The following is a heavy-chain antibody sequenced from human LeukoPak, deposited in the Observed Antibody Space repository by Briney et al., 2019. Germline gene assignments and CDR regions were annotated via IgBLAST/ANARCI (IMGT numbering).Heavy chain of an antibody. J-gene: IGHJ6*03. CDR1: GYTFTVYY. CDR3: ARTVTYYYYYYMDV. Sequence: ASVTVSCKSSGYTFTVYYMHWVRQAPRQGLEWMGWINPNSGGTNYAQKFQGRVTMTRDTSISTAYMELSRLRSDDTAVYYCARTVTYYYYYYMDVWGKGTTVTVSS. V-gene: IGHV1-2*02. CDR2: INPNSGGT. D-gene: IGHD4-17*01.